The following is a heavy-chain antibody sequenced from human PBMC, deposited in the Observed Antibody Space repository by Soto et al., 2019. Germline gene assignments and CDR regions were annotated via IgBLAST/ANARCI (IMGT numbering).Heavy chain of an antibody. V-gene: IGHV4-34*01. J-gene: IGHJ4*02. CDR3: ARGLGITGTTSYFDY. D-gene: IGHD1-7*01. Sequence: QVQLQQWGAGLLKPSETLSLTCAVYGGSFSGYYWSWIRQPPGKGLEWIGEINHSGSTNYNPSLKSRVTISVDTSKSQFSLKLSSVTAADTAVYYCARGLGITGTTSYFDYWGQGTLVTVSS. CDR1: GGSFSGYY. CDR2: INHSGST.